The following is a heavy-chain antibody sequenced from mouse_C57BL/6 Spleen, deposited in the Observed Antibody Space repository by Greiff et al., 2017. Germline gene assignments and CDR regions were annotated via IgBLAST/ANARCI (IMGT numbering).Heavy chain of an antibody. CDR1: GFYIKNIL. V-gene: IGHV14-3*01. J-gene: IGHJ3*01. CDR2: IDPANGNT. CDR3: AITCYSNSGWFAY. D-gene: IGHD2-5*01. Sequence: CVAELVRPGASVKLSCTASGFYIKNILMHWVKQRPELGLEWIGRIDPANGNTKYAPKFQCKGTITADTSSNTAYLQLSSLTSEDTAIHYCAITCYSNSGWFAYWGPGTLVTVSA.